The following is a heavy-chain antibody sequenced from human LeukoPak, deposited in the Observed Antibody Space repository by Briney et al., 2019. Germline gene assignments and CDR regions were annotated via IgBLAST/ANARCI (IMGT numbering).Heavy chain of an antibody. CDR2: INHSGST. Sequence: SETLSLTCAVYGESFSGYYWSWIRQPPGKGLEWIGEINHSGSTNYNPSLKSRVTISVDTSKNQFSLKLSSVTAADTAVYYCARRKLGYCSSTSCYGGRYFDYWGQGTLVTVSS. CDR1: GESFSGYY. CDR3: ARRKLGYCSSTSCYGGRYFDY. D-gene: IGHD2-2*01. J-gene: IGHJ4*02. V-gene: IGHV4-34*01.